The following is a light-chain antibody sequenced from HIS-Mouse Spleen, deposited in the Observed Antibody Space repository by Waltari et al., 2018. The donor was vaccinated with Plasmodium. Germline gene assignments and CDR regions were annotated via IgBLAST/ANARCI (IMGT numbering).Light chain of an antibody. V-gene: IGKV3-15*01. CDR2: GAS. CDR3: QQYNNWSFT. J-gene: IGKJ3*01. Sequence: ELVMTQSPATLSVSPGERTTHSCRASQSVSSNLAWYQQKPGQAPRLLIYGASTRATGIPARFSGSGSGTEFTLTISSLQSEDFAVYYCQQYNNWSFTFGPGTKVDIK. CDR1: QSVSSN.